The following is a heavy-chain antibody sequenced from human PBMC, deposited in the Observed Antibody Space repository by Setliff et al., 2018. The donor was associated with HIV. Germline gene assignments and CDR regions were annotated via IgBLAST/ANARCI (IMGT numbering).Heavy chain of an antibody. CDR1: GYTFTDYY. CDR2: VDPEDGET. CDR3: ATNREQLTMTYYYYYMDV. J-gene: IGHJ6*03. Sequence: ASVKVSCKASGYTFTDYYMHWVQQAPGKGLEWMGRVDPEDGETIYAEKFQGRVTITADTSTDTAYMELSSLRSEDTAVYYCATNREQLTMTYYYYYMDVWGKGTTVTV. D-gene: IGHD6-13*01. V-gene: IGHV1-69-2*01.